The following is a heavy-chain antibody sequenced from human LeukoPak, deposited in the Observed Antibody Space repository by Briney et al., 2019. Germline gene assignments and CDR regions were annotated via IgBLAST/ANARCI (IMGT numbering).Heavy chain of an antibody. V-gene: IGHV4-34*10. CDR1: GGSFSDYD. CDR2: INHSGTT. Sequence: SETLSLTCAVYGGSFSDYDWSWIRQPPGKGLEWIGDINHSGTTNCDPSLKSRISMSIDTSRSQFSLNLRSVTAADTAVYYCARYVPVRTGTTRASFDYWGLGTLVTVSS. D-gene: IGHD1-1*01. CDR3: ARYVPVRTGTTRASFDY. J-gene: IGHJ4*02.